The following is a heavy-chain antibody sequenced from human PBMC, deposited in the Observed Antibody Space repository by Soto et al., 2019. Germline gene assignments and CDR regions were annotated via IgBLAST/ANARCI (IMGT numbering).Heavy chain of an antibody. J-gene: IGHJ6*02. V-gene: IGHV3-30*03. CDR1: GFSFSNYG. CDR3: ARDYYRFNSGYGFSMDV. Sequence: GGSLRLSCEASGFSFSNYGMHWIRQAPGKGLEWVAVISYDGTTEFYADSVKGRFTISRDNSNNMLFLQMNSLEAEDTAVYYCARDYYRFNSGYGFSMDVWGQGTTVTVSS. CDR2: ISYDGTTE. D-gene: IGHD5-12*01.